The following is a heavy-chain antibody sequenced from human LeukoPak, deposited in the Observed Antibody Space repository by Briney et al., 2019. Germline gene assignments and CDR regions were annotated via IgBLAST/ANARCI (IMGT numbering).Heavy chain of an antibody. CDR2: IYSGGTT. Sequence: PGGSLRLSCAASGFTFSDYYMGWLRQAPGKGVEGGSIIYSGGTTYYADSVKGRFTISRDKSKNTLYLQMSSLRAEDTAVYYCAKGQLSTIFAGYYYMDVWGKGTTVTVSS. CDR3: AKGQLSTIFAGYYYMDV. D-gene: IGHD3-3*01. V-gene: IGHV3-53*01. J-gene: IGHJ6*03. CDR1: GFTFSDYY.